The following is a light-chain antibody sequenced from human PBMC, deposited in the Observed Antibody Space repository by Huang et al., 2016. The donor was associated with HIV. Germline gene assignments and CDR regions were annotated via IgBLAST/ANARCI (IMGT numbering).Light chain of an antibody. CDR2: LGS. V-gene: IGKV2-28*01. CDR1: QSLLQSNGYNY. Sequence: DIVMTQSPLSLPVTPGEPASISCRSSQSLLQSNGYNYLDWYLQKPGQSPQLLIYLGSNRASGVPDRFSGSGAGTDFTLKISRVEAEDVGVYYCMQALQTPRRTFGQGTKVEIK. J-gene: IGKJ1*01. CDR3: MQALQTPRRT.